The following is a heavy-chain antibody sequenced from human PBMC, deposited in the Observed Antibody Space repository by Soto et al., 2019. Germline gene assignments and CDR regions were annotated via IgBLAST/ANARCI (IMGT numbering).Heavy chain of an antibody. CDR3: TRDIAATDVDY. Sequence: PGGSLRLSCAASGFTFSGYWMHWVRQAPGKGLVWVANIDPDGRTTNYADSVKGRFSISRDNAKNTLYLQMSSLRVEDTALYYCTRDIAATDVDYWGQGTLVTVSS. D-gene: IGHD6-25*01. CDR1: GFTFSGYW. CDR2: IDPDGRTT. V-gene: IGHV3-74*01. J-gene: IGHJ4*02.